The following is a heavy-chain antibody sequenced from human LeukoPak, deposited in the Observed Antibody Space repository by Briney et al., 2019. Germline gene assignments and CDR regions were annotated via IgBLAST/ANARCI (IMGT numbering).Heavy chain of an antibody. J-gene: IGHJ4*02. D-gene: IGHD1-14*01. V-gene: IGHV3-53*01. Sequence: PGGSLRLSCAVSGFTVSSKYMSWVRQAPGKGLEWVSVIYSGGDTYYADSVRGRFTISRDNSKNTLYLQMDSLRAEDTALYYCAKDFVRYNIQFDYWGQGALVTVSS. CDR1: GFTVSSKY. CDR3: AKDFVRYNIQFDY. CDR2: IYSGGDT.